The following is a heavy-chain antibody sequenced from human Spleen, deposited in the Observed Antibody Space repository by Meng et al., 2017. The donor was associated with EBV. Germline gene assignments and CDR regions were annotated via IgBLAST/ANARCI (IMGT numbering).Heavy chain of an antibody. CDR1: GGSISSSNW. V-gene: IGHV4-4*02. Sequence: QGQLQESGPGLVKPSGTLSLTCAVAGGSISSSNWWSRVRQPPGKGLEWIGYIYNSGSTNYNPSLKSRVTISVDTSKNQFSLTLSSVTAADTAVYYCAREHEVGVASWVDYWGQGALVTVSS. J-gene: IGHJ4*02. CDR3: AREHEVGVASWVDY. CDR2: IYNSGST. D-gene: IGHD1-26*01.